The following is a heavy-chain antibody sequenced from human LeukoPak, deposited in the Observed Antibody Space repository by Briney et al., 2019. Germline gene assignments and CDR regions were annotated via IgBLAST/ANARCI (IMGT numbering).Heavy chain of an antibody. D-gene: IGHD3-10*01. CDR2: ISSDGGST. CDR3: ARGKHTVWFGDSLGY. V-gene: IGHV3-64*02. CDR1: GFTFSSYA. J-gene: IGHJ4*02. Sequence: GGSLRLSCAASGFTFSSYAMSWVRQAPGKGLEYVSAISSDGGSTYYADSVKGRFTISRDNSKNTLYLQMGSLRGEDMAVYYCARGKHTVWFGDSLGYWGQGTLVAVSS.